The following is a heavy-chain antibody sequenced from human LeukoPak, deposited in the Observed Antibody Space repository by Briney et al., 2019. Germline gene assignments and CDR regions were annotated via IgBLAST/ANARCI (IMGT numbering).Heavy chain of an antibody. CDR3: ARARLPYYDSSGYPRFDP. CDR2: ISYDGSNK. Sequence: PGRSLRLSCAASGFTFSSYGMHWVRQAPGKGLEWVAVISYDGSNKYYADSVKGRFTISRDNSKNTLYLQMNSLRAEDTAVYYCARARLPYYDSSGYPRFDPWGQGTLVTVSS. D-gene: IGHD3-22*01. J-gene: IGHJ5*02. V-gene: IGHV3-30*03. CDR1: GFTFSSYG.